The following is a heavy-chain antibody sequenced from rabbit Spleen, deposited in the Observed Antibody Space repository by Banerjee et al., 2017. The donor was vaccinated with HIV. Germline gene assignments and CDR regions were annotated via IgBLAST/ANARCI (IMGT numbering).Heavy chain of an antibody. CDR1: GFSFSSSYY. CDR2: IYPDGSGST. V-gene: IGHV1S40*01. CDR3: ARDLAGIIGWNFGL. D-gene: IGHD4-1*01. J-gene: IGHJ4*01. Sequence: QSLEESGGDMVKPGASLTLTCTASGFSFSSSYYICWVRQAPGKGPEWIGCIYPDGSGSTAYANWAKGRFTISKASSATVTLQMTSLTAADTATYFCARDLAGIIGWNFGLWGPGTLVTVS.